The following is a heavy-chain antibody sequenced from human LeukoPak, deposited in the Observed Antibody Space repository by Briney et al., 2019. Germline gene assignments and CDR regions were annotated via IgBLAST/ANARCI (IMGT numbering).Heavy chain of an antibody. D-gene: IGHD1-26*01. J-gene: IGHJ5*02. CDR1: GYTFTSYY. CDR2: INPTGGST. CDR3: ARDNSVGDNAWWFDP. Sequence: ASVKVSCKASGYTFTSYYMHWVRQAPGQGLEWMGLINPTGGSTGYAQKFQGRVTMTRDMSTSTDYMELSSLRSEDTTIYYCARDNSVGDNAWWFDPWGQGTLVTVSS. V-gene: IGHV1-46*01.